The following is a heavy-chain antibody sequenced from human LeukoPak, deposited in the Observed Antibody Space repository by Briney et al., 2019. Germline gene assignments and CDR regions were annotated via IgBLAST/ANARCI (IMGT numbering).Heavy chain of an antibody. Sequence: PSETLSLTCTVSGGSISSYYWGWIRQPPGKGLEWIGSIYYSGSTYYNPSLKSRVTISVDTSKNQFSLKLSSVTAADTAVYYCARQGRSTVTTIDYWGQGTLVTVSS. D-gene: IGHD4-17*01. V-gene: IGHV4-39*01. CDR1: GGSISSYY. CDR2: IYYSGST. CDR3: ARQGRSTVTTIDY. J-gene: IGHJ4*02.